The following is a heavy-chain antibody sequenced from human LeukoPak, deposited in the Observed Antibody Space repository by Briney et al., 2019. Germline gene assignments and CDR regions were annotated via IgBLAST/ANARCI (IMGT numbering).Heavy chain of an antibody. CDR3: ARGSINPQRVDY. V-gene: IGHV4-59*01. CDR2: IYYSGST. CDR1: VGSLSRYY. D-gene: IGHD5-12*01. Sequence: SETLSLTRTVSVGSLSRYYSSWIRQPPRKGRGLIGYIYYSGSTNYNTSLKSRVTISVDTSKNQFSLKLSSVTAADTAVYYCARGSINPQRVDYWGQGTLVTVSS. J-gene: IGHJ4*02.